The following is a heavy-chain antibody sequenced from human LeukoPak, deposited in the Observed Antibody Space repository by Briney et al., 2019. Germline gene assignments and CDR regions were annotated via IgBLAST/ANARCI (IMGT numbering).Heavy chain of an antibody. V-gene: IGHV3-48*04. CDR3: ARGEGSGWPRPHFYFDY. CDR1: GFTFSSYS. Sequence: GGSLRLSCAASGFTFSSYSMNWVRQAPGKGLEWVSYISSSGSTIYYADSVKGRFTISRDNAKNSLYLQMNSLRAEDTAVYYCARGEGSGWPRPHFYFDYWGQGTLVTVSS. D-gene: IGHD6-19*01. J-gene: IGHJ4*02. CDR2: ISSSGSTI.